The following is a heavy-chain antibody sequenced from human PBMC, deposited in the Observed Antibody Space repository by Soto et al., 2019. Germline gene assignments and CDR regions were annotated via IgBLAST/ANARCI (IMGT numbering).Heavy chain of an antibody. CDR2: IKSKTDGGTT. V-gene: IGHV3-15*07. D-gene: IGHD1-26*01. CDR1: GFTFSNAW. CDR3: TTDFKWELERRAFDI. J-gene: IGHJ3*02. Sequence: GGLRLSCAASGFTFSNAWMNWVRQAPGKGLEWVGRIKSKTDGGTTDYAAPVKGRFTISRDDSKNTLYLQMNSLKTEDTAVYYYTTDFKWELERRAFDIWGQGTMVTVSS.